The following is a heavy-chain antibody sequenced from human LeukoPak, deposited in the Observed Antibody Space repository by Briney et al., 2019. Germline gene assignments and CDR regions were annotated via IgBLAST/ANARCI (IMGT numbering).Heavy chain of an antibody. CDR1: GGSISSYY. CDR2: IYYSGST. V-gene: IGHV4-59*01. CDR3: ARGDYYFDY. J-gene: IGHJ4*02. Sequence: PSETLSLTCTVSGGSISSYYWSWNRQPPGKGLEWIGYIYYSGSTNYNPSLKSRVTISVDTSKNQFPLKLSSVTAADTAVYYCARGDYYFDYWGQGTLVTVSS.